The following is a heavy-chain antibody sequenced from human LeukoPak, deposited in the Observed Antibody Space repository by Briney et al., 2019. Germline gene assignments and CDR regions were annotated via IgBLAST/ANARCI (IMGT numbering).Heavy chain of an antibody. D-gene: IGHD6-19*01. CDR2: IKQDGSEK. CDR3: ASADGGWYWLQRDDAFDI. Sequence: GGSLRLSCAASGFTFSSYWMSWVRQAPGKGLEWVANIKQDGSEKYYVDSVKGRFTISRDNAKNSLYLQMNSLRAEDTAVYYCASADGGWYWLQRDDAFDIWGQGTMVTVSS. CDR1: GFTFSSYW. V-gene: IGHV3-7*01. J-gene: IGHJ3*02.